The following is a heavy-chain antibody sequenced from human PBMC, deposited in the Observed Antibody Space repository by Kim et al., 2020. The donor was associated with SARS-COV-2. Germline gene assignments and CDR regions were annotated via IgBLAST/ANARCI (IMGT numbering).Heavy chain of an antibody. V-gene: IGHV3-30*04. D-gene: IGHD6-19*01. J-gene: IGHJ4*02. CDR1: GFTLSTFA. CDR2: ISYDGTNQ. CDR3: ARVALPGAFDS. Sequence: GGSLRLSCTGSGFTLSTFAIHWVRQSPVKGLEWVAVISYDGTNQYYADSVRGRFLITRDNSKNTVYLEINSPRPEDTAIFYCARVALPGAFDSWGLGTLVTVPS.